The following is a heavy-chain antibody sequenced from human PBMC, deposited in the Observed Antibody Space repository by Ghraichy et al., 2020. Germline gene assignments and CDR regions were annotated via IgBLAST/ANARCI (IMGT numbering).Heavy chain of an antibody. CDR1: EFSVRDNY. CDR3: AGRLGVADARESGY. D-gene: IGHD6-19*01. CDR2: IYQNHNT. Sequence: GGSLRLSCEASEFSVRDNYMSWVRLAPGKGLEWISVIYQNHNTYYANSVRGRFTVSRDDSKNTVYLQMNSLRAEDPAMYYCAGRLGVADARESGYWGQGTLVTVSS. V-gene: IGHV3-53*01. J-gene: IGHJ4*02.